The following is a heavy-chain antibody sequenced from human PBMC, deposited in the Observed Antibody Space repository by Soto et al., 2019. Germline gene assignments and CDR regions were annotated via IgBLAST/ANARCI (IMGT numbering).Heavy chain of an antibody. Sequence: GASVKVSCKASGYTFTSYGISWVRQAPGQGLEWMGWISAYNGNTNYAQKLQGRVTMTTDTSTSTAYMELRSLRSDDTAVYYCARRRNFMVRGVTGGMDVWGQGTTVTVS. D-gene: IGHD3-10*01. CDR2: ISAYNGNT. CDR1: GYTFTSYG. J-gene: IGHJ6*02. CDR3: ARRRNFMVRGVTGGMDV. V-gene: IGHV1-18*01.